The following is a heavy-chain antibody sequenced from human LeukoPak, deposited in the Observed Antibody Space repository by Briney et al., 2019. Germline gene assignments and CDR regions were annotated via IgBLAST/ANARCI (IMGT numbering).Heavy chain of an antibody. CDR3: ARDPRSSGYFFDY. J-gene: IGHJ4*02. Sequence: GGSLRLSCAASGFTFSSYVMHWVRQAPGKGLEWVTVISYDANNENYADSVKGRFTISRDNSKNTLYLQMNSLRPEDTAVYYCARDPRSSGYFFDYWGQGTLVTVSS. D-gene: IGHD3-22*01. CDR1: GFTFSSYV. CDR2: ISYDANNE. V-gene: IGHV3-30*04.